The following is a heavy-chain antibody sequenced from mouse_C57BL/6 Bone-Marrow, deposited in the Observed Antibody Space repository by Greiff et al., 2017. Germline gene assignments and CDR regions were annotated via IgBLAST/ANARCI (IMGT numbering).Heavy chain of an antibody. Sequence: VTVEESGGGLVKPGGSLKLSCAASGFTFSSYAMSWVRQTPEKRLEWVATISDGGSYTYYPANVKGRFTISSDNAKNNLYLQMSHLKSEDTAKYDCARAIKRAWFAYWGQGTLVTVSA. CDR3: ARAIKRAWFAY. V-gene: IGHV5-4*03. CDR1: GFTFSSYA. J-gene: IGHJ3*01. CDR2: ISDGGSYT.